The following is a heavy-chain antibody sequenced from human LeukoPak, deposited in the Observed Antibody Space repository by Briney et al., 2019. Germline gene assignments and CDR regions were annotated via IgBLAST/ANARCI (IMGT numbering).Heavy chain of an antibody. CDR2: IIPIFGTA. V-gene: IGHV1-69*01. J-gene: IGHJ5*02. CDR1: GGTFSSYA. Sequence: ASVKVSCKASGGTFSSYAISWVRQAPGQGLEWMGGIIPIFGTANYAQKFQGRVTITADESTSTAYMELSSLRSEDTAVYYCASEVPAAMRNWFDPWGQGTLVTASS. CDR3: ASEVPAAMRNWFDP. D-gene: IGHD2-2*01.